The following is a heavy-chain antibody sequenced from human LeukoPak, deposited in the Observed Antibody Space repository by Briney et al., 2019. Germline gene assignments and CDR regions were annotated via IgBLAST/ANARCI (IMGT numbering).Heavy chain of an antibody. J-gene: IGHJ6*03. CDR2: IYTSGST. Sequence: PSETLSLTCTVSGGSISSSSYYWNWIRQPAGKGLEWIGRIYTSGSTKYNPSLKSRVTMSADTAKNQFSLKLNSVTAADTAVYYCARVASGGYDILTGYYYYHYMDVWGKGTTVTISS. V-gene: IGHV4-61*02. CDR3: ARVASGGYDILTGYYYYHYMDV. CDR1: GGSISSSSYY. D-gene: IGHD3-9*01.